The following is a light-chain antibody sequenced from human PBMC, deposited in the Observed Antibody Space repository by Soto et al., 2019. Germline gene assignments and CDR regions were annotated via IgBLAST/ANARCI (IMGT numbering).Light chain of an antibody. V-gene: IGKV3-11*01. CDR3: QQRRT. J-gene: IGKJ1*01. CDR2: HAS. Sequence: IFLTQSPSILSLSPGERATLSCRASQSVTNSLAWYQQKPGQAPRLLIYHASNRATGVPARFSGSGSGTDFTLTISSLEPADFAVYYCQQRRTFGQGTKV. CDR1: QSVTNS.